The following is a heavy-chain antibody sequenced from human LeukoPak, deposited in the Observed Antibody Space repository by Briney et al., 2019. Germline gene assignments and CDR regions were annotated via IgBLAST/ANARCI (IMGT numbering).Heavy chain of an antibody. D-gene: IGHD2-8*02. CDR2: INPSGSST. CDR1: GYTFTGYY. CDR3: AREESGGYFDY. J-gene: IGHJ4*02. V-gene: IGHV1-46*01. Sequence: ASVKVSCKASGYTFTGYYLHWVRQAPGQGLEWMGLINPSGSSTNYAQKFRGRVTMTRDTSTTTVYMELSSLRSEDTAVYYCAREESGGYFDYGGQGTLVTVSS.